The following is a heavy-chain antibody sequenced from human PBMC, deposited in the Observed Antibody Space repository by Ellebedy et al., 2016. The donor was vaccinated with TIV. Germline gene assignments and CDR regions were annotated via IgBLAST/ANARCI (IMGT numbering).Heavy chain of an antibody. CDR1: GFTFDDYA. D-gene: IGHD3-22*01. Sequence: GESLKISCAASGFTFDDYAMHWVRQAPGKGLEWVSLISGDGGSTYYADSVKGRFTISRDNYKNTLYLQMSSLRAEDTAVYYCAKVGGFYYDSKCLWSFDPWGQGTLVTVSS. J-gene: IGHJ5*01. CDR3: AKVGGFYYDSKCLWSFDP. CDR2: ISGDGGST. V-gene: IGHV3-43*02.